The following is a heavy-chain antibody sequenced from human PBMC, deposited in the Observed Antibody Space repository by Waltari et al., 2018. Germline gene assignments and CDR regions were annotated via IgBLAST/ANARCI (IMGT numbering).Heavy chain of an antibody. CDR2: SYPVDSDT. J-gene: IGHJ5*02. D-gene: IGHD3-10*01. CDR3: ARHNVLGSREFLGWFDP. Sequence: GLVWMGISYPVDSDTRYSPSFQGQVTISADKSISPAYLQWSTLKASDTAMYYCARHNVLGSREFLGWFDPWGQGTLVTVSS. V-gene: IGHV5-51*01.